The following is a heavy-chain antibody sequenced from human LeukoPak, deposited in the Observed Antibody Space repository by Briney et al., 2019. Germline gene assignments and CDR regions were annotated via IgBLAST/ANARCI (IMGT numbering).Heavy chain of an antibody. CDR2: IPYSGST. D-gene: IGHD3-10*01. J-gene: IGHJ4*02. CDR1: GAPISSYY. CDR3: ARHPELYFFDY. V-gene: IGHV4-59*08. Sequence: SETLSLTCTVSGAPISSYYRSWIRQPPGKGLEWIGYIPYSGSTNYNPSLKSRVTISADTSKSQVSLTLSSVTAADTAVYYCARHPELYFFDYWGQGTLVTVSS.